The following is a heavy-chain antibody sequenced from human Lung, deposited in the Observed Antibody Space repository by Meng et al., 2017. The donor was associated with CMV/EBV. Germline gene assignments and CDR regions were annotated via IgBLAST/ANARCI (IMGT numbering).Heavy chain of an antibody. J-gene: IGHJ4*02. CDR3: ARDLGYSSSWYFQYYFDC. Sequence: SVKVSXXASGYTLTNYYIHWVRQAPGQGLEWMGIINPSDNTTIYAQKFQGRVTMTRDTSTSTVYMELSSLRSDDTALYYCARDLGYSSSWYFQYYFDCWGQGXLVTVSS. V-gene: IGHV1-46*01. D-gene: IGHD6-13*01. CDR2: INPSDNTT. CDR1: GYTLTNYY.